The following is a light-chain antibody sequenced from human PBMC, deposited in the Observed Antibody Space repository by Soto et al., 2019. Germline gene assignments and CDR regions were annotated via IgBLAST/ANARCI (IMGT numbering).Light chain of an antibody. Sequence: EIVLTQSPATLSLSPGERATLSCRASQSVSSSYLAWYQQKLGQAPRPLIYDGSKRAAGVPDRISGDGSGTDYTLTISSLEPEDFAVYYCQQRTRWPMTFGQGTRLEIK. CDR3: QQRTRWPMT. V-gene: IGKV3D-20*02. CDR1: QSVSSSY. CDR2: DGS. J-gene: IGKJ5*01.